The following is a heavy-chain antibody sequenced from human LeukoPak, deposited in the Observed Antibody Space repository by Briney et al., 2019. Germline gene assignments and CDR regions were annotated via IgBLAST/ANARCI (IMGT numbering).Heavy chain of an antibody. J-gene: IGHJ4*02. D-gene: IGHD3-16*01. CDR2: IKEDGNEK. CDR1: GFRFSNYW. Sequence: TGGSLRLSCVASGFRFSNYWMTWFRQAPGKGLEWVANIKEDGNEKYYVDSVKGRFTISRDNAKNSLYLQMNSLRVDDTAVYYCAKEAYNSIWGSYPEYWGQGTLVTVSS. V-gene: IGHV3-7*01. CDR3: AKEAYNSIWGSYPEY.